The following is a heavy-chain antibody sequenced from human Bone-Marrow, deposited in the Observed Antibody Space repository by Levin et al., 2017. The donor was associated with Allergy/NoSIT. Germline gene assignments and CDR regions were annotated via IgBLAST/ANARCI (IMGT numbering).Heavy chain of an antibody. CDR1: GYTFPDYY. D-gene: IGHD3-10*01. Sequence: ASVKVSCKASGYTFPDYYMNWVRQAPGQGLEWMGWISPNSGDTNYAQKFQGRVTMTRDTSISTAYMELRSLRSDDTAVYFCARGGGSGSYKNFADWGQGTLVTVSS. CDR2: ISPNSGDT. CDR3: ARGGGSGSYKNFAD. V-gene: IGHV1-2*02. J-gene: IGHJ4*02.